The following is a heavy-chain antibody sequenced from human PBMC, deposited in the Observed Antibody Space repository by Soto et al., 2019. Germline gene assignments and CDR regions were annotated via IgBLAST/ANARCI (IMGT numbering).Heavy chain of an antibody. CDR3: ARAPGRMMNALRYYYGLDV. D-gene: IGHD2-8*01. CDR1: GGSISSGGYY. CDR2: IYHRGGT. Sequence: QVQLQESGPGLVKPSETLSFTCNVSGGSISSGGYYWSWIRQLPGKGLEWIGYIYHRGGTNHNPAHKRRITISVDTSKHPSSLKMTSVTAADTALYFCARAPGRMMNALRYYYGLDVWGQGTTVTVSS. V-gene: IGHV4-31*02. J-gene: IGHJ6*02.